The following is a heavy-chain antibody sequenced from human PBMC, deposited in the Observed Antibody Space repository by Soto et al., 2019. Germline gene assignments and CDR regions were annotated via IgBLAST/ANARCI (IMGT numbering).Heavy chain of an antibody. CDR3: ARLLLSGWPQYFFDY. D-gene: IGHD6-19*01. V-gene: IGHV4-31*03. J-gene: IGHJ4*02. CDR1: GGSIVSSAYC. Sequence: SVTLSLTCTVSGGSIVSSAYCCVWIRQQPWSGLEWIGSIYYSGHAYYNPSLKSRVTISVDTSKNQFSLKLSSVTAAYTAVYYCARLLLSGWPQYFFDYWGQGTMVAVSS. CDR2: IYYSGHA.